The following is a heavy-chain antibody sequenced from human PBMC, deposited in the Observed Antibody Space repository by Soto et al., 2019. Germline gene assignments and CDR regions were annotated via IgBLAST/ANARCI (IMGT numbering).Heavy chain of an antibody. V-gene: IGHV3-21*01. J-gene: IGHJ4*02. D-gene: IGHD4-17*01. Sequence: GGSLRLSCAASGFTFSIYSMNWVRQAPGKGLEWVSSISSSSSYIYYADSVKGRFTISRDNAKNSLYLQMNSLRAEDTAVYYCARASFMTTVVIGYWGQGTLVTVSS. CDR3: ARASFMTTVVIGY. CDR2: ISSSSSYI. CDR1: GFTFSIYS.